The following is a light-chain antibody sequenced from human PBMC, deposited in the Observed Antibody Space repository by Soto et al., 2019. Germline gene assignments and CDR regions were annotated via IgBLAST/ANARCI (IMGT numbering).Light chain of an antibody. CDR3: SSYAGNNNVL. CDR1: SSDIGRYNY. Sequence: QSVLTQPPSASGSPGQSVTISCTGASSDIGRYNYVSWFQQHPGKAPKLIIHEVNQRPSGVPDRFSGSKSGNTASLTVSGLQAEDEADYYCSSYAGNNNVLFGGGTKLTVL. J-gene: IGLJ2*01. V-gene: IGLV2-8*01. CDR2: EVN.